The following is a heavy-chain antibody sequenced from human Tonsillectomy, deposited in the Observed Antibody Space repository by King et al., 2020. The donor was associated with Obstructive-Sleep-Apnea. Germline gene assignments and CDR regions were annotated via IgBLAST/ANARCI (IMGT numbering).Heavy chain of an antibody. V-gene: IGHV4-59*01. CDR1: GGSITSYY. D-gene: IGHD3-10*01. Sequence: QLQESGPGLVKPSETLSLTCTVSGGSITSYYWSWIRQPPGKGLEWVGDIYYSGGTNHKPSLRSRVTISVDTSKNQFSLKLSSVSAADTAVYYCARSISSYGSGTVGFDPWGQGTLVTVSS. J-gene: IGHJ5*02. CDR3: ARSISSYGSGTVGFDP. CDR2: IYYSGGT.